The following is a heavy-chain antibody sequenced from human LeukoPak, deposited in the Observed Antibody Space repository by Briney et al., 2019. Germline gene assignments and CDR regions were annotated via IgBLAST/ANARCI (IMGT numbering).Heavy chain of an antibody. J-gene: IGHJ4*02. Sequence: SETLSLTCTVSGGSISSYYWSWIRQPPGKGLEWIGYIYYSGNTNYNPSLKSRVTISVDTSKNQFSLKLSSVTAADTAVYYCARASVAAPGDYWGQGTLVTVSS. CDR3: ARASVAAPGDY. CDR2: IYYSGNT. CDR1: GGSISSYY. V-gene: IGHV4-59*01. D-gene: IGHD6-19*01.